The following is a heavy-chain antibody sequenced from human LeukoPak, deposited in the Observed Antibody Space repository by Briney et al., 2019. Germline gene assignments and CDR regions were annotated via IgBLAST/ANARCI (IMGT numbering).Heavy chain of an antibody. CDR3: AKVPHIVVVVAAGYYFDY. D-gene: IGHD2-15*01. Sequence: GASVKVSCKASGGTFSSYAISWVRQAPGQGLEWMGGIIPIFGTANYAQKFQGRVTITADKSTSTAYMELSSLRSEDTAVYYCAKVPHIVVVVAAGYYFDYWGQGTLVTVSS. J-gene: IGHJ4*02. CDR2: IIPIFGTA. CDR1: GGTFSSYA. V-gene: IGHV1-69*06.